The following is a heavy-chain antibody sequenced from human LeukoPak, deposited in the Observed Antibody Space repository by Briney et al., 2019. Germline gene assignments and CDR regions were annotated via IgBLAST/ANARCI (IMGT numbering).Heavy chain of an antibody. D-gene: IGHD3-10*01. CDR3: AKDEYGSGRYDY. CDR1: GFTFSSYA. J-gene: IGHJ4*02. V-gene: IGHV3-23*01. CDR2: ISGSGGST. Sequence: PGGSLRLSCAASGFTFSSYAMSWVSQAPGKGLEWVSAISGSGGSTYYADSVKGRFTISRDNSKNTLYLQMNSLRAEDTAVYYCAKDEYGSGRYDYWGQGTLVTVSS.